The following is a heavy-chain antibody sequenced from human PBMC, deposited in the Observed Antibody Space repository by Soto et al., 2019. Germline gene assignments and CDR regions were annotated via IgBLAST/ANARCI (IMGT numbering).Heavy chain of an antibody. V-gene: IGHV3-23*01. CDR1: GFTFSSYA. CDR3: AKARHSGYSYGYGYYYYGMDV. J-gene: IGHJ6*02. Sequence: VGSLRLSCAASGFTFSSYAMSWVRQAPGKGLEWVSAISGSGGSTYYADSVKGRFTISRDNSKNTLYLQMNSLRAEDTAVYYCAKARHSGYSYGYGYYYYGMDVWGQGTTVTVSS. D-gene: IGHD5-18*01. CDR2: ISGSGGST.